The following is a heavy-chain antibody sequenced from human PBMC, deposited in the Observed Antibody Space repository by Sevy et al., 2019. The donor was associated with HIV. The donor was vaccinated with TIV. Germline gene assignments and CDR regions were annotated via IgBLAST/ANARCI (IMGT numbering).Heavy chain of an antibody. CDR2: IFYSGTT. V-gene: IGHV4-39*01. CDR1: GGSISSSSYD. J-gene: IGHJ4*02. D-gene: IGHD3-10*01. Sequence: SETLSLTCTVSGGSISSSSYDWGWIRQPPGKGLEWIASIFYSGTTYYNPSLKSRVTISVDTSKNQFSLKLNSETAADTALYYCARHGGLVDRAFDYWGQGTLVTVSS. CDR3: ARHGGLVDRAFDY.